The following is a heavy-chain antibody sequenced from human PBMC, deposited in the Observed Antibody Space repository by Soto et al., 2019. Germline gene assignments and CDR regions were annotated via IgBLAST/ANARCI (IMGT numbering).Heavy chain of an antibody. V-gene: IGHV1-69*01. CDR1: GGTFSSYA. J-gene: IGHJ5*02. CDR3: ARTLAARPERFDP. Sequence: QVQLVQSGAEVTKPESSVKVSCKASGGTFSSYAISWVRQAPGQGLELMGGITPIFGTAKYAQKFQGRVTITADESTRTAYMELSSLRSEDTAVYYWARTLAARPERFDPWGQGTLVTVSS. D-gene: IGHD6-6*01. CDR2: ITPIFGTA.